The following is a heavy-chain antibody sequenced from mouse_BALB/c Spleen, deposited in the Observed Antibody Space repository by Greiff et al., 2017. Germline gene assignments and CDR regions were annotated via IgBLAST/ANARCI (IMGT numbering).Heavy chain of an antibody. CDR1: GYTFTNYW. CDR3: ARSGYFDY. J-gene: IGHJ2*01. Sequence: VKLMESGAELVRPGTSVKISCKASGYTFTNYWLGWVKQRPGHGLEWIGDIYPGGGYTNYNEKFKGKATLTADTSSSTAYMQLSSLTSEDSAVYFCARSGYFDYWGQGTTLTVSS. V-gene: IGHV1-63*02. CDR2: IYPGGGYT.